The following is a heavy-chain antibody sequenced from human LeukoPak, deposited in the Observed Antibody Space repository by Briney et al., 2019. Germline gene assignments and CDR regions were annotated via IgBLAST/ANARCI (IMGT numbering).Heavy chain of an antibody. CDR3: ARALDYYDSSGYWFDY. CDR2: INHSGST. D-gene: IGHD3-22*01. CDR1: GGSFSGYY. Sequence: SETLSLTCAVYGGSFSGYYWSWIRQPPGKGLEWIGEINHSGSTNYNPSPKSRVTISVDTSKNQFSLQLSSVTAADTAVYYCARALDYYDSSGYWFDYWGQGNLVTVSS. J-gene: IGHJ4*02. V-gene: IGHV4-34*01.